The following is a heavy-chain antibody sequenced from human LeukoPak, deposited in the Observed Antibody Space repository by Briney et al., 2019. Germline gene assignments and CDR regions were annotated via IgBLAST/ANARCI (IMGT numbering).Heavy chain of an antibody. CDR1: GGSVSSGSYY. Sequence: PSETLSLTCTVSGGSVSSGSYYWSWLRQPPGKGLEWIGYIYYSGSTNYNPSLKSRVTISVDTSKNQFSLKLSSVTAADTAVYYCARATLPYDSSGYYYVEQRVVFDYWGQGTLVTVSS. D-gene: IGHD3-22*01. CDR3: ARATLPYDSSGYYYVEQRVVFDY. V-gene: IGHV4-61*01. J-gene: IGHJ4*02. CDR2: IYYSGST.